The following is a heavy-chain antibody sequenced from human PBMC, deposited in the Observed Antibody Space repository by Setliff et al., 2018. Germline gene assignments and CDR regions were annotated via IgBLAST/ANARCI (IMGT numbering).Heavy chain of an antibody. V-gene: IGHV3-74*01. CDR2: ISPDGTIT. Sequence: GGSLRLSCGASGFTFRKYWMYWVRQVPGKGLVWVSRISPDGTITNYADSVKGRFTISRDNDKKTLYLQMNSLRGEDTAVYYCAKDKDVRVDYFDYWGPGTLVTVSS. J-gene: IGHJ4*02. CDR1: GFTFRKYW. D-gene: IGHD3-10*01. CDR3: AKDKDVRVDYFDY.